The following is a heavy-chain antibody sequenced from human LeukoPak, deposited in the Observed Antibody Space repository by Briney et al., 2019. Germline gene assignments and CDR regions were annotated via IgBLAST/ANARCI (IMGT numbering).Heavy chain of an antibody. Sequence: QVGGSLRLSCAASGFSFNTYAMSWVRQAPGKGLEWVSAISNTGGSTYYADSVKGRFTISRDKSKYTLPLQMNSLRAEDTAVYYCAQQVGYCSSGSCYFTYWGQGTLVTVSS. J-gene: IGHJ1*01. CDR3: AQQVGYCSSGSCYFTY. CDR1: GFSFNTYA. V-gene: IGHV3-23*01. D-gene: IGHD2-15*01. CDR2: ISNTGGST.